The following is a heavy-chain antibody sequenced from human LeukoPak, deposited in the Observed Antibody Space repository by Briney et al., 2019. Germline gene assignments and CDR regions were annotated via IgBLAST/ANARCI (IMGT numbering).Heavy chain of an antibody. J-gene: IGHJ6*02. V-gene: IGHV3-7*01. CDR2: IQQDGSEK. CDR1: GFTFSSYW. D-gene: IGHD5-12*01. Sequence: GGSLRLSCAASGFTFSSYWMSWVRQAPGKGLEWVANIQQDGSEKYYADSVKGRFTISRDNAKNTLYLQMNSLRAEDTAVYYGAGGAPNGGYDASDYYCGMDVWGQGTTVTVS. CDR3: AGGAPNGGYDASDYYCGMDV.